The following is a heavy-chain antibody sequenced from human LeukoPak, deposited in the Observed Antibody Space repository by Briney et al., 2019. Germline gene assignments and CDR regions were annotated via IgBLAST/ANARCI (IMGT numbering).Heavy chain of an antibody. CDR3: ARGPRNDP. J-gene: IGHJ5*02. CDR2: VHPNSGNT. D-gene: IGHD1-14*01. V-gene: IGHV1-8*01. CDR1: GYPFTTWE. Sequence: ASVKVTCKTSGYPFTTWEINWVRQAAGQGLEWMGWVHPNSGNTAYAQKFQGRVTMTRDTSISTAYMELSGLRFDDTAVYFCARGPRNDPWGQGTLVTVSS.